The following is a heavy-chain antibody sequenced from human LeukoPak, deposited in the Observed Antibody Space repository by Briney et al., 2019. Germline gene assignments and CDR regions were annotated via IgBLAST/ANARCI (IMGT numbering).Heavy chain of an antibody. V-gene: IGHV3-23*01. D-gene: IGHD5-12*01. CDR1: GFTFSSYA. Sequence: PGGSLRHSCAASGFTFSSYAMSWVRQAPGKGLEWVSTISGSGGSTYYADSVKGRFTISRDNSKNTLYLQMNSLRAADTAVYYCAKGVGGYDSYYYGMDVWGQGTTVTVSS. J-gene: IGHJ6*02. CDR2: ISGSGGST. CDR3: AKGVGGYDSYYYGMDV.